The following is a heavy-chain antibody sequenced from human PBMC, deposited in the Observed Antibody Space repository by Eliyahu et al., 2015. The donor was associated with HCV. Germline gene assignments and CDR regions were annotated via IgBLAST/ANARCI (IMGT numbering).Heavy chain of an antibody. CDR3: ASALGDL. D-gene: IGHD3-3*01. CDR1: GFSITSTGVG. CDR2: ISWDDEE. Sequence: QIALKESGPTLVKPTQTLTLTCTLSGFSITSTGVGVGWIRQPPGEALEWLALISWDDEERYNPALKSRLTVTKDTSKNQVVLTMTNMDPVDTATYYCASALGDLWGQGTLVIVSS. V-gene: IGHV2-5*02. J-gene: IGHJ4*02.